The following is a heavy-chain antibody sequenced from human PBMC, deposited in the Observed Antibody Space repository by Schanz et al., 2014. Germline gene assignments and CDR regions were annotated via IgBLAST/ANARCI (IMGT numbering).Heavy chain of an antibody. CDR2: INPNSGGT. D-gene: IGHD4-17*01. Sequence: QVQLVQSGAEVKKPGASVKVSCKASGHPFTAYSMHWVRQAPGQGLEWMGRINPNSGGTNYAENFQGRVTMTRDTSTSTVYMELSGLTSDDTAVYFCARDPYGKNSGDFDYWGQGTLVTVSS. V-gene: IGHV1-2*06. CDR1: GHPFTAYS. J-gene: IGHJ4*02. CDR3: ARDPYGKNSGDFDY.